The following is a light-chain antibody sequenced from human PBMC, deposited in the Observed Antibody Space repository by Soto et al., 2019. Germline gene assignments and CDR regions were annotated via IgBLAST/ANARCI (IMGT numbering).Light chain of an antibody. CDR2: KAS. CDR3: QHYNSYSIT. CDR1: QSISSW. Sequence: DILMTQSPSTLSASVGDRVTITCRANQSISSWLAWYQQKPGKAPKLLIYKASSLESGVPSRFSGSGSGTEFTLTISSLQPDDFATYYCQHYNSYSITFGQGTRLEIK. J-gene: IGKJ5*01. V-gene: IGKV1-5*03.